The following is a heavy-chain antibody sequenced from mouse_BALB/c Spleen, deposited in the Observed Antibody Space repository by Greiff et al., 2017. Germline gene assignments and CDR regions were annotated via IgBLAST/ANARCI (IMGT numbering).Heavy chain of an antibody. CDR3: ARWSMITYYFDY. D-gene: IGHD2-4*01. CDR2: ISYSGST. V-gene: IGHV3-2*02. J-gene: IGHJ2*01. CDR1: GYSITSDYA. Sequence: EVQLQQSGPGLVKPSQSLSLTCTVTGYSITSDYAWNWIRQFPGNKLEWMGYISYSGSTSYNPSLKSRISITRDTSKNQFFLQLNSVTTEDTATYYCARWSMITYYFDYWGQGTTLTVSS.